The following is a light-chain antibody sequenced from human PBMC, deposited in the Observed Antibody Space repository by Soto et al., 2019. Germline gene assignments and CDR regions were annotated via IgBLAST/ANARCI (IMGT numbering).Light chain of an antibody. CDR1: QSVINNY. V-gene: IGKV3-20*01. Sequence: EIVLTQSPGTLSLSPGERATLSCRASQSVINNYLAWYQRKPGQAPRLLIYGASSRATGIPHRFSGSGSGTDFPLTISRLEPEDFAVYSCQQYDNSPWTYGQGTKVAI. CDR3: QQYDNSPWT. CDR2: GAS. J-gene: IGKJ1*01.